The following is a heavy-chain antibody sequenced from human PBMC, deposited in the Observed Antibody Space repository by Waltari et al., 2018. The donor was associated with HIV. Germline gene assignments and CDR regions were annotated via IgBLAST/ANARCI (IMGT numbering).Heavy chain of an antibody. Sequence: QVQLVQSGAEVKKPGASVKVSCKASGYTFTSYDINWVRQATGQGLEWMGWMNPNSGNTGYAQKVQGRVTMTRNTSISTAYMELSSLRSEDTAVYYCARLGYCSSTSCYYYYYYGMDVWGQGTTVTVSS. CDR3: ARLGYCSSTSCYYYYYYGMDV. J-gene: IGHJ6*02. CDR2: MNPNSGNT. D-gene: IGHD2-2*01. CDR1: GYTFTSYD. V-gene: IGHV1-8*01.